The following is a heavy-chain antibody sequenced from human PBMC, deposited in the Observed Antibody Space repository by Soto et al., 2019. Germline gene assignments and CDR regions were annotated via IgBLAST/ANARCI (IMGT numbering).Heavy chain of an antibody. V-gene: IGHV1-69*13. CDR1: GGTFSSYA. CDR3: ASGGVEYCSSTNCYQVKYYYYGMDV. CDR2: IIPIFGTA. J-gene: IGHJ6*02. Sequence: ASVKVSCKASGGTFSSYAISWVRQAPGQGLEWMGGIIPIFGTANYAQKFQGRVTITADDSTSTSYMELSSLRSEDTAVYYCASGGVEYCSSTNCYQVKYYYYGMDVWGQGTTVTVSS. D-gene: IGHD2-2*01.